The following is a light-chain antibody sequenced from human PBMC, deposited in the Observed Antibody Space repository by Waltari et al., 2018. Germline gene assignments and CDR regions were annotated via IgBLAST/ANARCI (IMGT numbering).Light chain of an antibody. CDR2: NVS. CDR1: RSDLGAYNY. CDR3: ISYTTSSTYV. Sequence: QSALTQPASVSGSPGQSITISCTGTRSDLGAYNYVAWFQQNPGRTPKLIIHNVSNRPSGVSNRFSGSKSGNTASLTISGLQAEDDADYYCISYTTSSTYVFGSGTKVTVL. V-gene: IGLV2-14*01. J-gene: IGLJ1*01.